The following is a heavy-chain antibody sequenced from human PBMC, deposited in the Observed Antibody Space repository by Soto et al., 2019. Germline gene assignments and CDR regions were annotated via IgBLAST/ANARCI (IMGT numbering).Heavy chain of an antibody. J-gene: IGHJ5*02. Sequence: HPGGSLRLSCAASGFTFNYYDMHWVRQATGKGLEWVSGIGTAGDSYSAGSLKGRFTISREDAKNSIYLQMNSLTPEDTAVYYCARGSPPGIVGDLDPWGQGTLVTVSS. CDR2: IGTAGDS. CDR1: GFTFNYYD. V-gene: IGHV3-13*01. CDR3: ARGSPPGIVGDLDP. D-gene: IGHD1-26*01.